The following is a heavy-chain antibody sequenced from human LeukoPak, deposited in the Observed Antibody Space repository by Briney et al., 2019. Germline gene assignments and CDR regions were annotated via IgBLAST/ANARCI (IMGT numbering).Heavy chain of an antibody. CDR3: AKSLVVPAAIPPFDY. D-gene: IGHD2-2*01. Sequence: QPGGSLRLSCAASGFTVSSNYMSWVRQAPGKGLEWVSVIYSGGSTYYADSVKGRFTISRDNSKNTLYLQMNSLRAEDTAVYYCAKSLVVPAAIPPFDYWGQGTLVTVSS. CDR2: IYSGGST. CDR1: GFTVSSNY. V-gene: IGHV3-53*01. J-gene: IGHJ4*02.